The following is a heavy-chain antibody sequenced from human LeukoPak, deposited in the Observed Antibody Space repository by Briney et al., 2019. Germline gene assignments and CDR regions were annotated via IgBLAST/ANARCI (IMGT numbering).Heavy chain of an antibody. V-gene: IGHV3-48*03. CDR3: ASAPRDAFDI. J-gene: IGHJ3*02. Sequence: GGSLRLSCAASGSTFSSYEMNWVRQAPGKGLEWVSYISSSGSTIYYADSVKGRFTISRDNAKNSLYLQMNSLRAEDTAVYYCASAPRDAFDIWGQGTMVTVSS. CDR1: GSTFSSYE. CDR2: ISSSGSTI.